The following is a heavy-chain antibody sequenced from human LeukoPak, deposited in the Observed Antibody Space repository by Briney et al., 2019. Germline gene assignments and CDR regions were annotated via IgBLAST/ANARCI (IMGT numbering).Heavy chain of an antibody. CDR2: IDPTDSYT. Sequence: GESLKISCKGYVYIFPSSWISWVRQMPGKGLEWMGKIDPTDSYTKYSPSFQGHVTISIDKSTSTAYLQWSSLKASDTAMYYCARHGGAVTDFDYWGQGTLVTVSS. D-gene: IGHD1-26*01. J-gene: IGHJ4*02. CDR1: VYIFPSSW. V-gene: IGHV5-10-1*01. CDR3: ARHGGAVTDFDY.